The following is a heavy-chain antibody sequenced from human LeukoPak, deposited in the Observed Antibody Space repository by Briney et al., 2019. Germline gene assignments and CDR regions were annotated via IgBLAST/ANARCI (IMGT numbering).Heavy chain of an antibody. D-gene: IGHD6-19*01. CDR2: ISGSGGST. V-gene: IGHV3-23*01. CDR1: GFTFSSYW. Sequence: GGSLRLSCAASGFTFSSYWMSWVRQAPGKGLEWVSAISGSGGSTYYADSVKGRFTISRDNSKNTLYLQMNSLRAEDTAVYYCAKPIAVAGRGYYFDYWGQGTLVTVSS. CDR3: AKPIAVAGRGYYFDY. J-gene: IGHJ4*02.